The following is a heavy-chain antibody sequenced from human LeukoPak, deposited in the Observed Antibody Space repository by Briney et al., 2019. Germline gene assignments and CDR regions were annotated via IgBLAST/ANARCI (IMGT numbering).Heavy chain of an antibody. CDR3: VRDRDFYVFDL. D-gene: IGHD3-10*02. V-gene: IGHV3-7*01. CDR1: GFTFTNYW. Sequence: PGGSLRLSCAASGFTFTNYWMTWVRQAPGKGLEWVANIMKDGGDKQYVDSVSGRFIISRDNGKNSVYLQMNGLRAEDTAAYYCVRDRDFYVFDLWGQGTLVTVSS. CDR2: IMKDGGDK. J-gene: IGHJ4*02.